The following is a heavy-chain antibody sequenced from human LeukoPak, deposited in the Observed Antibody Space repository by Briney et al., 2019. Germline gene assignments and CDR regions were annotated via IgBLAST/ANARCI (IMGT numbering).Heavy chain of an antibody. D-gene: IGHD3-3*01. Sequence: GGSLRLSCAASGFTFSSYAMSWVRQAPGKGLEWVSAISGSGGSTYYADSGKGRFTISRDNSKNTLYLQMDSLRAEDTAVYYCAKDRGTAYDFWSGYYSSLAYANWGQGTLVTVSS. CDR3: AKDRGTAYDFWSGYYSSLAYAN. J-gene: IGHJ4*02. V-gene: IGHV3-23*01. CDR1: GFTFSSYA. CDR2: ISGSGGST.